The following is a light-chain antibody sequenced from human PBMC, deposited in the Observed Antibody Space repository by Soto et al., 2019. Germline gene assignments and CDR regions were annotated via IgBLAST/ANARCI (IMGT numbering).Light chain of an antibody. CDR2: DVN. V-gene: IGLV2-14*03. Sequence: QSDLTQPASVSGSPGQSITISCTGTSSDIGAYNFVSWYQQHPGKAPKLMLYDVNIRPSGVSNRFSGSKSGNTASLTISGLQAEDAADYYCASWTTRTTMTFCGGT. CDR1: SSDIGAYNF. J-gene: IGLJ2*01. CDR3: ASWTTRTTMT.